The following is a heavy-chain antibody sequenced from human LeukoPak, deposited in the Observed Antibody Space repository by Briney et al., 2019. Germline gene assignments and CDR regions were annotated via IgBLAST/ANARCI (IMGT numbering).Heavy chain of an antibody. V-gene: IGHV1-46*02. CDR3: AREGFCSGTNCPAVY. J-gene: IGHJ4*02. CDR1: GYTFNFYY. Sequence: GASVKVSCKASGYTFNFYYVHWVRQASGQGLEWMGIINPNSGGTTYAQKFQGRVTLTGDTSASTVFMELSSLTSEDTAVYYCAREGFCSGTNCPAVYWGQGTLVTVPS. D-gene: IGHD2-2*01. CDR2: INPNSGGT.